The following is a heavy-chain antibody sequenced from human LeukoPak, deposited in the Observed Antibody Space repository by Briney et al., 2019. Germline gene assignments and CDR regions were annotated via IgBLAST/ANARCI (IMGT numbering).Heavy chain of an antibody. V-gene: IGHV4-34*01. CDR3: ARLADIVVVPAAIRYFDL. J-gene: IGHJ2*01. D-gene: IGHD2-2*01. CDR2: INHSGST. Sequence: PSETLSLTCAVNGGSFSGCYWSWIRQPPGKGLEWIGEINHSGSTNYNPSLKSRVTISVDTSKNQFSLKLSSVTAADTAVYYCARLADIVVVPAAIRYFDLWGRGTLVTVSS. CDR1: GGSFSGCY.